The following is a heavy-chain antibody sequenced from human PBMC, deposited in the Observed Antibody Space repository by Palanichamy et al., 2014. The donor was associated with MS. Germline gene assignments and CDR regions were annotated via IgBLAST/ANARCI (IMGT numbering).Heavy chain of an antibody. Sequence: QITLKESGPKLLKPTQTLTLTCTFSGFSLTTSGVGVGWIRQPPGKALEWLALIYWDGDSRFSPSLKNRINITKDTSRDQVVLTTTNMNPVDTATYYCARIPTLDFWGQGIRVAVS. J-gene: IGHJ4*02. CDR1: GFSLTTSGVG. V-gene: IGHV2-5*02. CDR2: IYWDGDS. CDR3: ARIPTLDF.